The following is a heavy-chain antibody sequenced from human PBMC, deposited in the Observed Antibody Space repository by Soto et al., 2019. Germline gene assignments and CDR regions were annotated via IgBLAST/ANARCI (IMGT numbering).Heavy chain of an antibody. CDR3: ARGALDFDY. D-gene: IGHD3-16*01. Sequence: GSSVKVSCKASGYTFTSYGISWVRQAPGQGLEWMGWISAYNGNTKYAQNLQGRLTLTTDTSTNTAYMELRSLRSDDTAVYYCARGALDFDYWGQGTLVSVSS. CDR2: ISAYNGNT. J-gene: IGHJ4*02. CDR1: GYTFTSYG. V-gene: IGHV1-18*01.